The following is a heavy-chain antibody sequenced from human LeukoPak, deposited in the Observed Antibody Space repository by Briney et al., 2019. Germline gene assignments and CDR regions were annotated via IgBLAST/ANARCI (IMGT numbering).Heavy chain of an antibody. J-gene: IGHJ4*02. Sequence: SETLSLTCTVSGGSISSGDYYWSRIRQPPGKGLEWIGYIYYSGSTYYNPSLKSRVTISVDTSKNQFSLKLSSVTAADTAVYYCARFHCSSINCPFDYWGQGTLVTVSS. CDR2: IYYSGST. V-gene: IGHV4-30-4*01. D-gene: IGHD2-2*01. CDR1: GGSISSGDYY. CDR3: ARFHCSSINCPFDY.